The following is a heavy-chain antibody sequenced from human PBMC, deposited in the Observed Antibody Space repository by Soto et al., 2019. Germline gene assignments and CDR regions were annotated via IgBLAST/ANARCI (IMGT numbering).Heavy chain of an antibody. Sequence: GGSLRLSCAASGFTFSSYSMNWVRQAPGKGLEWVSSISSSSSYIYYADSVKGRFTISRDNAKNSLYLQMNSLRAEDTAVYCARDSLEWLLIPFDYWGQGTLVTVSS. CDR1: GFTFSSYS. D-gene: IGHD3-3*01. CDR2: ISSSSSYI. V-gene: IGHV3-21*01. CDR3: ARDSLEWLLIPFDY. J-gene: IGHJ4*02.